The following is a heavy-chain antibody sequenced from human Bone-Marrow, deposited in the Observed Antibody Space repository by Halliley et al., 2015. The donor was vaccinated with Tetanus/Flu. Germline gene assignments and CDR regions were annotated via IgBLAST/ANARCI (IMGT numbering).Heavy chain of an antibody. V-gene: IGHV3-33*03. CDR2: TWYDGSTT. CDR3: ASVASYYYDSDGYGPYYSSMDV. Sequence: SLRLSCAASGFTFNTYGMHWVRQAPGKGLEWVAVTWYDGSTTYYADSVKGRFTISRENSKNTLYLQMNSLRAEDTGVYFCASVASYYYDSDGYGPYYSSMDVWGQGTTVTVSS. D-gene: IGHD3-22*01. J-gene: IGHJ6*02. CDR1: GFTFNTYG.